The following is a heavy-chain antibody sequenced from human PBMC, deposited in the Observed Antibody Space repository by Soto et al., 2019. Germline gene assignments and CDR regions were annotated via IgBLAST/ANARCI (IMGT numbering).Heavy chain of an antibody. V-gene: IGHV4-34*01. CDR1: GGSFSGYY. D-gene: IGHD5-18*01. J-gene: IGHJ6*02. Sequence: QVQLQQWGAGLLKPSETLSLNCAVYGGSFSGYYWCWIRQPPGKGLEWIGEINHRGSINYNPTLNSRVTMSVATSKNQFSLKLNSVTAADTAVFYCARVSSMRIQSASGRDYYYHGLDVWGQGTAVTVSS. CDR2: INHRGSI. CDR3: ARVSSMRIQSASGRDYYYHGLDV.